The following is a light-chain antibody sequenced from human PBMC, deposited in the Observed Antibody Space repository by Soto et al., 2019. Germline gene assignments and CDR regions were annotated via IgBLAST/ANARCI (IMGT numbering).Light chain of an antibody. CDR2: DAS. J-gene: IGKJ1*01. CDR1: RSISDW. CDR3: LQYDNHSWT. Sequence: DIQMTQSPSTLSPSVGDRVTITCRASRSISDWVAWYQQKPGKAPKLLIFDASTLQSGVPSRFSGSGSGTEFTLTISSLQPDDVATYYCLQYDNHSWTFGPGTKVDIK. V-gene: IGKV1-5*01.